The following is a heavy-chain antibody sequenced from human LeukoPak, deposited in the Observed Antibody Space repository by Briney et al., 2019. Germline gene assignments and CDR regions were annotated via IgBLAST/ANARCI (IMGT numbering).Heavy chain of an antibody. CDR3: ARVSSSDYYYYHVDV. V-gene: IGHV3-66*02. CDR2: IYSGGDT. D-gene: IGHD2-2*01. J-gene: IGHJ6*03. Sequence: GGSLRLSCATSGFIVSYNYMSWVRQAPGKGLEWVSIIYSGGDTYYADFVKGRFTFSRDNSKNTLYLQMNGLAIEDTAVYYCARVSSSDYYYYHVDVWGKGTAVTVSS. CDR1: GFIVSYNY.